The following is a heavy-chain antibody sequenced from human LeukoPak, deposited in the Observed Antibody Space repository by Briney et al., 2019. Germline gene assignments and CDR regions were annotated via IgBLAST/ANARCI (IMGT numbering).Heavy chain of an antibody. J-gene: IGHJ4*02. CDR2: ISTSSTYI. CDR1: GFTFSSYS. CDR3: ARDPPFIIGTTFFDY. V-gene: IGHV3-21*01. Sequence: GGSLRRSCAASGFTFSSYSMNWVRQAPGKGLEWGSSISTSSTYIYYADSVKGRFTISRDNAKNSLYLQMNSLRAEDTAVYYCARDPPFIIGTTFFDYWGQGTLVTVSS. D-gene: IGHD1-20*01.